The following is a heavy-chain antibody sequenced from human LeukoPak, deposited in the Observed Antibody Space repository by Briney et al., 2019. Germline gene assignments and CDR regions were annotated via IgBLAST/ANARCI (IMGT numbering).Heavy chain of an antibody. CDR3: ARDRLHYGEYEKTFDY. D-gene: IGHD4-17*01. Sequence: GGSLRLSCAASGFTFSSYAMSWVRQAPGKGLEWVSAISGSGGSTYYADSVKGRFTISRDNSKNTLYLQMNSLRAEDTAVYYCARDRLHYGEYEKTFDYWGQGTLVSVSS. J-gene: IGHJ4*02. CDR1: GFTFSSYA. V-gene: IGHV3-23*01. CDR2: ISGSGGST.